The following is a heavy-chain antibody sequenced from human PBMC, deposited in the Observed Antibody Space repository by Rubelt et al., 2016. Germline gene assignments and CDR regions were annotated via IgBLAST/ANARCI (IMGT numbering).Heavy chain of an antibody. J-gene: IGHJ4*02. V-gene: IGHV3-30*04. CDR2: ISSNGNIK. D-gene: IGHD3-22*01. Sequence: SSYVLHWVRQAPGKGLEWVAVISSNGNIKYYADSVKGRFTISRDNSNNTLYLQINSLRAEDTAVYYCAKGRSSSYPYYFDYWGQGTLVTVSS. CDR3: AKGRSSSYPYYFDY. CDR1: SSYV.